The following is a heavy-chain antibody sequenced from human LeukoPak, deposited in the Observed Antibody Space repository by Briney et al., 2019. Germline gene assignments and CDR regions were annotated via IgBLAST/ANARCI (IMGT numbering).Heavy chain of an antibody. CDR1: GYTFTSYY. Sequence: ASVKVSCKASGYTFTSYYMHWVRQAPGQGLEWMGGIIPIFGTANYAQKFQGRVTITTDESTSTAYMELSSLRSEDTAVYYCARSLRGYFDYWGQGTLVTVSS. J-gene: IGHJ4*02. D-gene: IGHD2-21*02. CDR3: ARSLRGYFDY. V-gene: IGHV1-69*05. CDR2: IIPIFGTA.